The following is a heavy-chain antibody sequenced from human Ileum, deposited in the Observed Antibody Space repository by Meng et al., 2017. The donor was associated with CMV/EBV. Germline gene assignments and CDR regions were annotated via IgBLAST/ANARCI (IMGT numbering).Heavy chain of an antibody. J-gene: IGHJ3*02. CDR3: ARWGVIEAYDI. D-gene: IGHD2/OR15-2a*01. CDR1: GGSVSTNNHH. Sequence: SETLSLTCAVSGGSVSTNNHHWNWIRQPPGKGLEWIGFIHHSGNTMQNPSFDSRVAMSVDVSKNQISLRLRSVTAADTAIYFCARWGVIEAYDIWGQGTLVTVSS. V-gene: IGHV4-61*01. CDR2: IHHSGNT.